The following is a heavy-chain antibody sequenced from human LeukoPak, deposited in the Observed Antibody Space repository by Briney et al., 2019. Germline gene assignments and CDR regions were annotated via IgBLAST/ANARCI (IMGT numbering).Heavy chain of an antibody. J-gene: IGHJ6*03. CDR2: IWYEGSNK. D-gene: IGHD1-14*01. CDR1: GFPLCSYG. V-gene: IGHV3-33*01. Sequence: GRSLRLPCAGSGFPLCSYGMHWVRQGPGKGLEGVADIWYEGSNKYYADSVKGRFTISRDNSKNTLYLQVNRLRDEDTAVYYCAITSFPRENYYYYMDVW. CDR3: AITSFPRENYYYYMDV.